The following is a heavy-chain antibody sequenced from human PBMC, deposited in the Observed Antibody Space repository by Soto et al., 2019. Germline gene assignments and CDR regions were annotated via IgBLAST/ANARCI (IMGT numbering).Heavy chain of an antibody. CDR2: INSDGSST. D-gene: IGHD3-3*01. CDR3: ARELGYDFQP. J-gene: IGHJ5*02. Sequence: GGSLRLSCAASGFTFSNYWMHWVRQAPGKGLVWVSRINSDGSSTNYAESVKGRFTTSRDNAKNTLYLQMNSLRAEDTAVYYCARELGYDFQPWGQGTLVTVSS. CDR1: GFTFSNYW. V-gene: IGHV3-74*01.